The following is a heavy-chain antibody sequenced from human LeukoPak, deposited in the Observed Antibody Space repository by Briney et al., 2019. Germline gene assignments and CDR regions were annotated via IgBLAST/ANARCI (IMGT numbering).Heavy chain of an antibody. D-gene: IGHD3-22*01. J-gene: IGHJ4*02. V-gene: IGHV7-4-1*02. CDR2: INTNTGNP. CDR3: ARVGLYDSSAYWGEFDY. CDR1: GYTFTSYA. Sequence: VASVKVSCKASGYTFTSYAMNWVRQAPGQGLEWMGWINTNTGNPTYAQGFTGRFVFSLDTSVSTAYLQISSLKAEDTAVYYCARVGLYDSSAYWGEFDYWGQGTLVTVSS.